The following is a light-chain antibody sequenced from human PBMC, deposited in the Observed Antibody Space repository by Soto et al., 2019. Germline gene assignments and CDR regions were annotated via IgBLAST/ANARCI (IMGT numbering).Light chain of an antibody. Sequence: EIVMTQSPATLSVSPGERATLSCRATQAIGSNLAWYQQKPGQPPRLLIYGASTRATDIPARFTGSGSGTEFTLTISRLEPEDFAVYYCQQYGSSGTFGQGTKVDIK. CDR1: QAIGSN. CDR3: QQYGSSGT. CDR2: GAS. J-gene: IGKJ1*01. V-gene: IGKV3-15*01.